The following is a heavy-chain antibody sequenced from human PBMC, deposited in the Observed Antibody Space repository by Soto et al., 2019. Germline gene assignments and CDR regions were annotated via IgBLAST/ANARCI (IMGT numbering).Heavy chain of an antibody. D-gene: IGHD4-4*01. J-gene: IGHJ4*02. CDR2: ISASGGST. CDR1: GFTFSSYA. V-gene: IGHV3-23*01. Sequence: EVQLLESGGGLVQPGGSLRLSCAASGFTFSSYAMSWVRQAPGKGLEWVSAISASGGSTYYADPVKGRVTISRDNSKNTLYLQMNSLRAEDTAVYYCAKEGHSNSFGYWGQGTLVTVSS. CDR3: AKEGHSNSFGY.